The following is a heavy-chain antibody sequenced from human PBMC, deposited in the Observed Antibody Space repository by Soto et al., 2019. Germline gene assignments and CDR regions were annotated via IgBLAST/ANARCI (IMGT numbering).Heavy chain of an antibody. CDR1: GFIFSTYG. V-gene: IGHV3-33*01. Sequence: QVQLVESGGGVVQPGRSLRLSCAASGFIFSTYGMHWVRQAPGKGLEWVAVIWYDGSNKYYADSVKGRFTISRDNSKNPLYLQMNSLRAEDTAVYYCARDTTRAMVRIYYGMDVWGQGTTLTVSS. CDR3: ARDTTRAMVRIYYGMDV. D-gene: IGHD3-10*01. CDR2: IWYDGSNK. J-gene: IGHJ6*02.